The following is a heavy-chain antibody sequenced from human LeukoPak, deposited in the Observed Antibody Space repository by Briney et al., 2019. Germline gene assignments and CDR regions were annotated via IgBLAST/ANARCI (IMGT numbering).Heavy chain of an antibody. CDR1: GGSISSGDYY. CDR2: IYHSGST. CDR3: ASLDFWSGYRYYFDY. D-gene: IGHD3-3*01. V-gene: IGHV4-39*07. Sequence: SETLSLTCTVSGGSISSGDYYWSWIRQPPGKGLEWIGSIYHSGSTYYNPSLKSRVTISVDTSKNQFSLKLSSVTAADTAVYYCASLDFWSGYRYYFDYWGQGTLVTVSS. J-gene: IGHJ4*02.